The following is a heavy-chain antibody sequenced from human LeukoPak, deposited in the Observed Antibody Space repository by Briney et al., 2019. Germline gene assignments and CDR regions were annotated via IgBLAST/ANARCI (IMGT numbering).Heavy chain of an antibody. Sequence: GESLSFSGKGSGYRFASYWISWVRQMHGKGLEWMGRIDPSDSHTNYSPSFQGHVTISGDKSISTAYLQWSSLKASDTAMYYCARQYHYDSSGYPYAFEIWGPGTLVTVSS. D-gene: IGHD3-22*01. CDR3: ARQYHYDSSGYPYAFEI. J-gene: IGHJ3*02. V-gene: IGHV5-10-1*01. CDR1: GYRFASYW. CDR2: IDPSDSHT.